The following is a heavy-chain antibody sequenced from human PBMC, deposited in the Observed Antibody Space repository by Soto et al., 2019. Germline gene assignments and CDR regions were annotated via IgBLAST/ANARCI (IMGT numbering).Heavy chain of an antibody. CDR3: AKDALYCSSTSCPRYYFDY. D-gene: IGHD2-2*01. J-gene: IGHJ4*02. Sequence: EVQLLESGGGLVQPGGSLRLSCAASGFTFSSYAMSWVRQAPGKGLEWVSAISGSGGSTYYADSVKGRFTISRDNSKNTLYLQMNSLRAEDTAVYYCAKDALYCSSTSCPRYYFDYWGQGTLVTVSS. CDR1: GFTFSSYA. V-gene: IGHV3-23*01. CDR2: ISGSGGST.